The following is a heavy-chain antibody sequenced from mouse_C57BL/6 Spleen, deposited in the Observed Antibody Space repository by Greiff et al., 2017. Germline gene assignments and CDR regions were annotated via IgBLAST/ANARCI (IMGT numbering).Heavy chain of an antibody. J-gene: IGHJ1*03. V-gene: IGHV1-55*01. CDR2: IYPGSGST. Sequence: VQLQQPGAELVKPGASVKMSCKASGYTFTSYWITWVKQRPGQGLEWIGDIYPGSGSTNYNEKFKSKATLTVDTSSSTAYMQLSSLTSEDSAVYYCARESYYYGSSYVWYFDVWGTGTTVTVSS. D-gene: IGHD1-1*01. CDR1: GYTFTSYW. CDR3: ARESYYYGSSYVWYFDV.